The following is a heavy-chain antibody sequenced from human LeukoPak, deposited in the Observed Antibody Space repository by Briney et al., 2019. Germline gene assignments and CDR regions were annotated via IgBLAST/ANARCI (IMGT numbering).Heavy chain of an antibody. J-gene: IGHJ4*02. Sequence: PGGSLRLSCAASGFTFSSYAMSWVRQAPGKGLEWVSAISGSGGSTYYADSVKGRFTISRDNSKNTLYLQMNSLGAEDTAVYYCAKDHKSDDYGDYPDYWGQGTLVTVSS. CDR2: ISGSGGST. D-gene: IGHD4-17*01. CDR1: GFTFSSYA. CDR3: AKDHKSDDYGDYPDY. V-gene: IGHV3-23*01.